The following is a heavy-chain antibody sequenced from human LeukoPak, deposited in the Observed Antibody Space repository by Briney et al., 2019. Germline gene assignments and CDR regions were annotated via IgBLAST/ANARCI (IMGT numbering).Heavy chain of an antibody. CDR2: ISWNSGSI. V-gene: IGHV3-9*01. Sequence: GGSLRLSCAASGFTFDDYAMHWVRQAPGKGLERVSGISWNSGSIGYADSVKGRFTISRDNAKNSLYLQMNSLRAEDTALYYCAKDDNYGNWGQGTLVTVSS. CDR1: GFTFDDYA. CDR3: AKDDNYGN. D-gene: IGHD4-17*01. J-gene: IGHJ4*02.